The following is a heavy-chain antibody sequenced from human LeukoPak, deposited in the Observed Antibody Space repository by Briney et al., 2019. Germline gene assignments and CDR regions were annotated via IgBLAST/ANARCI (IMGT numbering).Heavy chain of an antibody. CDR3: ARRGYCSSTSCQPRATRWFDP. Sequence: SETLSLTCTVSGGYISGFYWSWIRQPPEKGLEWIGYVHYSGSTNYNPSLKSRVIISVDTSKNQFSLKLSSVTAADTAVYYCARRGYCSSTSCQPRATRWFDPWGQGTLVTVSS. D-gene: IGHD2-2*01. J-gene: IGHJ5*02. CDR2: VHYSGST. CDR1: GGYISGFY. V-gene: IGHV4-59*12.